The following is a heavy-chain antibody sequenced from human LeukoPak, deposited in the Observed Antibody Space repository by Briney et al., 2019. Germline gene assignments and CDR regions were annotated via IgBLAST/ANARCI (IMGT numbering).Heavy chain of an antibody. D-gene: IGHD1-26*01. V-gene: IGHV1-69*13. CDR3: ARARIMGATSPFDY. CDR2: IIPIFGTA. CDR1: GGTFSSYA. J-gene: IGHJ4*02. Sequence: VKVSCKASGGTFSSYAISWVRQAPGQGFEWMGGIIPIFGTANYAQKFQGRVTITTDESTSTAYMELSSLRSEDTAVYYCARARIMGATSPFDYWGQGTLVTVSS.